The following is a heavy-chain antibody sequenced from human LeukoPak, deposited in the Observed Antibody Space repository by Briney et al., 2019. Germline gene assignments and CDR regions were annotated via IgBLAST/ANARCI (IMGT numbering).Heavy chain of an antibody. Sequence: GGSLRLSCAASGFTFSSYWMHWVRQAPGKGLVWVSRINSDGSSTSYADSVKGRFTISRDNAKNTLYLQMNSLRAEDTAVYYCARVSRPWYSSSWYGEKLYYFDYWGQGTLVTVSS. CDR2: INSDGSST. V-gene: IGHV3-74*01. CDR1: GFTFSSYW. J-gene: IGHJ4*02. D-gene: IGHD6-13*01. CDR3: ARVSRPWYSSSWYGEKLYYFDY.